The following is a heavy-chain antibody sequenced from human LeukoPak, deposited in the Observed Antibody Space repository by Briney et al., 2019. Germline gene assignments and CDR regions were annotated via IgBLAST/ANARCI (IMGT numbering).Heavy chain of an antibody. Sequence: GESLKISCKGSGYNFGTSWIGWVRQMPGKGLEWMGIIYPGDSDTRYSPSFQGQVTISADKSISTAYLQWSSLKASDTAMYYCASVYSSTSWDYWGQGTLVTVSS. V-gene: IGHV5-51*01. CDR1: GYNFGTSW. CDR2: IYPGDSDT. J-gene: IGHJ4*02. CDR3: ASVYSSTSWDY. D-gene: IGHD6-13*01.